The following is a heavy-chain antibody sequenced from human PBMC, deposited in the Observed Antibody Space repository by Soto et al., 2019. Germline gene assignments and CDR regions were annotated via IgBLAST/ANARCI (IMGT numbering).Heavy chain of an antibody. CDR3: PRDLGGGHAY. CDR2: IKTDGSVT. Sequence: GGSLRLSCAASGFTFSTDWMRWVRQAPGKGLVWVSRIKTDGSVTTYADSVKGRFTISRDNAKNTLYLQMNTLRADDTAVYYCPRDLGGGHAYWGRGTLVTVSS. V-gene: IGHV3-74*01. J-gene: IGHJ4*02. D-gene: IGHD3-16*01. CDR1: GFTFSTDW.